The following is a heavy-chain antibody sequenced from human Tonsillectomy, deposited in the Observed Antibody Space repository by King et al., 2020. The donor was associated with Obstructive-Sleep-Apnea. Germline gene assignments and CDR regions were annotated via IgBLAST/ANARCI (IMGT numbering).Heavy chain of an antibody. CDR3: AKGAMIVVVMEYFDY. D-gene: IGHD3-22*01. Sequence: QLVQSGGGVVQPERSLRLSCAASGFSFSTYGMHWVRQAPGKGLEWVAFIRSDGNVKYYADSVKGRSTISRDDSKNTLYLQMNSLRAEDTAVYYCAKGAMIVVVMEYFDYWGQGTLVTVSS. CDR2: IRSDGNVK. V-gene: IGHV3-30*02. J-gene: IGHJ4*02. CDR1: GFSFSTYG.